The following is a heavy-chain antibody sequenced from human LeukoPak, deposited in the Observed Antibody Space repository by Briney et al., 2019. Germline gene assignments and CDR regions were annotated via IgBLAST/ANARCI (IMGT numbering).Heavy chain of an antibody. V-gene: IGHV3-21*01. J-gene: IGHJ1*01. CDR3: VRDFNTVTTAYLQH. CDR1: GFTFSTYS. Sequence: PGGSLRLSCVASGFTFSTYSMNWVRQAPGKGLECVSSISSSSRHRYYADSVKGRFTISRDDAKNSVYLQMNSLRAEETAVYYCVRDFNTVTTAYLQHWGQGTLVTVSS. CDR2: ISSSSRHR. D-gene: IGHD4-17*01.